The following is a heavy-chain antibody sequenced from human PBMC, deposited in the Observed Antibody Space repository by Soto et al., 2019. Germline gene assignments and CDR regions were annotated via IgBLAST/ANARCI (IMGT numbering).Heavy chain of an antibody. J-gene: IGHJ4*01. CDR1: GGSISTYY. Sequence: PSETLSLTCTVSGGSISTYYWSWIRQPPGKGLEWIAYIYYSGITNYNPSLKSRLTTSVDTSKTQFSLKLSSVTAADTAVYYCARSISGYHYYFDYWGHGTLVTVSS. CDR3: ARSISGYHYYFDY. V-gene: IGHV4-59*01. D-gene: IGHD3-22*01. CDR2: IYYSGIT.